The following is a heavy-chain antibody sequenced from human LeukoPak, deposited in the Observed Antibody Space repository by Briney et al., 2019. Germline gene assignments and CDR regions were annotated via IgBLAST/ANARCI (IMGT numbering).Heavy chain of an antibody. Sequence: SETLSLTCTVSGGSISSSIYYWGWIRQPPGKGLEWIGSIYYSGSTYYNPSLKSRVTISVDTSKNQFSLKLSSVTAADTAVYYCARGRGYSYGYNWFDPWGQGTLVTVSS. J-gene: IGHJ5*02. V-gene: IGHV4-39*07. D-gene: IGHD5-18*01. CDR3: ARGRGYSYGYNWFDP. CDR2: IYYSGST. CDR1: GGSISSSIYY.